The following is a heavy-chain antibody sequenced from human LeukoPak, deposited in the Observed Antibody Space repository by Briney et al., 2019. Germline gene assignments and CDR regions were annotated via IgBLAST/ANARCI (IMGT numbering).Heavy chain of an antibody. Sequence: GRSLRLSCAASGFSLRSNAMHWVRQAPGKGLDWVTVISHDGSKIYYADSVKGRFTFSRDTSKNTLYLQMNSLRAEDTALYYCAKDTEEMATIGYFDYWGQGALVTVSS. D-gene: IGHD5-24*01. J-gene: IGHJ4*02. CDR1: GFSLRSNA. CDR3: AKDTEEMATIGYFDY. V-gene: IGHV3-30*04. CDR2: ISHDGSKI.